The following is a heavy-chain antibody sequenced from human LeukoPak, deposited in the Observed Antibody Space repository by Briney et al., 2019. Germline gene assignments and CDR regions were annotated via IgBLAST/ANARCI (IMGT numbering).Heavy chain of an antibody. CDR2: IYSGGST. CDR3: ARDHFYGDYVYDY. CDR1: GFTVSSNY. D-gene: IGHD4-17*01. J-gene: IGHJ4*02. V-gene: IGHV3-53*01. Sequence: GGSLRLSCAASGFTVSSNYMSWVRQAPGKGLEWVSVIYSGGSTYYADSVKGRFTISRGNTKNTLYLQMNSLRAEDTAVYYCARDHFYGDYVYDYWGQGTLVTVSS.